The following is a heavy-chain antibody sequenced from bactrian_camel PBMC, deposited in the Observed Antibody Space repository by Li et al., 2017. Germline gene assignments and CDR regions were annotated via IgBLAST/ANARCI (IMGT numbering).Heavy chain of an antibody. CDR1: GYPANKYY. CDR2: VASLDLGT. V-gene: IGHV3S63*01. D-gene: IGHD6*01. Sequence: HVQLVESGGGSVQAGGSLRLSCAASGYPANKYYLAWFRQAPGKEREGVAAVASLDLGTYYADSVKGRFAISRDNTKNTVYLQMNSLKSEDTALYYCATVRSGGSWTNDFGYWGQGTQVTVS. CDR3: ATVRSGGSWTNDFGY. J-gene: IGHJ6*01.